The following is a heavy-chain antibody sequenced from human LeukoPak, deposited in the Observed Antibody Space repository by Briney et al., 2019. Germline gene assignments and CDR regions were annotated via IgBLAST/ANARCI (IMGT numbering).Heavy chain of an antibody. D-gene: IGHD3-22*01. CDR1: GGSTITHY. Sequence: SETLSLTCTVSGGSTITHYWSWIRQTPGKGLEWIGYIYYSGSTNYNPSLKSRVTMPIDTSKNQFSLRLISVTAADTAVYFCARVGFTRGHYNPRDAFDIWGQGTMVTVSS. CDR3: ARVGFTRGHYNPRDAFDI. J-gene: IGHJ3*02. V-gene: IGHV4-59*11. CDR2: IYYSGST.